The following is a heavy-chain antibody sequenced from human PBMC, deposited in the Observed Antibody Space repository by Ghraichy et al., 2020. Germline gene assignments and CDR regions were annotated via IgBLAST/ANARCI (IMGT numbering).Heavy chain of an antibody. CDR1: GGTFSNYP. CDR2: IIHFSGTT. V-gene: IGHV1-69*13. Sequence: SVKVSCKTSGGTFSNYPISWVRQAPGQGLEWMGGIIHFSGTTNYAQKFQARVTFSADELTNTAYMELRSLTSDDTAVYYCAREGPRGGTWFDPWGQGTLVTVSA. J-gene: IGHJ5*02. D-gene: IGHD3-10*01. CDR3: AREGPRGGTWFDP.